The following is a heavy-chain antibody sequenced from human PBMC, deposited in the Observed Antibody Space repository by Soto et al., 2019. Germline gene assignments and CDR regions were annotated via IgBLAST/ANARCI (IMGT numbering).Heavy chain of an antibody. CDR2: ISGTSGST. J-gene: IGHJ4*02. D-gene: IGHD1-26*01. CDR1: GFTFDSYA. V-gene: IGHV3-23*01. Sequence: GGSLRLSCAASGFTFDSYAMSWVRQAPGMGLEWVSSISGTSGSTQYADSVKGRFTIFRDNSKNTLFLHMTSLRAEDTAVYYCAKAMGLVGASHYFDPWGQGTPVTVSS. CDR3: AKAMGLVGASHYFDP.